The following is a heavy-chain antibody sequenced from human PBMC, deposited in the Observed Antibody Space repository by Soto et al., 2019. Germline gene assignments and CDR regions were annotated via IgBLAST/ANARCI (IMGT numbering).Heavy chain of an antibody. V-gene: IGHV4-38-2*02. CDR1: GYSVTSGSY. CDR2: AYLSGHT. J-gene: IGHJ4*02. Sequence: PSETLSLTCTVSGYSVTSGSYWGWFRQPPEKGLEWIGSAYLSGHTYHNPSLMSRVTISIDTSKNQFSLKLTSVTAADTAVYYYARARIVVSGTIVDFWGLGTLVTV. CDR3: ARARIVVSGTIVDF. D-gene: IGHD1-7*01.